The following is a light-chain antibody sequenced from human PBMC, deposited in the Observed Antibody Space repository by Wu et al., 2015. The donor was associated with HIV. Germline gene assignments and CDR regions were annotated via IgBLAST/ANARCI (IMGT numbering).Light chain of an antibody. CDR3: QRYNSAPFT. J-gene: IGKJ3*01. V-gene: IGKV1-27*01. CDR1: QDINIF. CDR2: GAS. Sequence: DIQMTQSPSSLSASVGDRVTITCRASQDINIFLTWYQQKPGKVPKLLIHGASALLSGVPSRFSGSGSGTDFTLTISSLQPEDVATYYCQRYNSAPFTFGPGTTVDIK.